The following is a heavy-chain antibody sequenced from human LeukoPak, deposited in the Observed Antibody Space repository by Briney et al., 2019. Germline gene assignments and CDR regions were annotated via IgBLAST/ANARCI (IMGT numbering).Heavy chain of an antibody. CDR3: ARDRAARRVGYFDY. CDR1: GYTFTGYF. J-gene: IGHJ4*02. V-gene: IGHV1-2*06. D-gene: IGHD6-6*01. CDR2: INPSTGAT. Sequence: ASVKVSCKASGYTFTGYFIYWVRQAPGQGLEWMGRINPSTGATDYAQKFQGRVTVTRDTSISTAYMDLTRLTSDDTAVYYCARDRAARRVGYFDYWGQGTLVTVSS.